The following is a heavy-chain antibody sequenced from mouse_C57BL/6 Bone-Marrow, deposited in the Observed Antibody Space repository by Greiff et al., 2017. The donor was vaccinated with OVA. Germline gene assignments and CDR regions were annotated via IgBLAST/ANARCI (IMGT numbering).Heavy chain of an antibody. J-gene: IGHJ2*01. Sequence: EVQRVESGGDLVKPGGSLKLSCAASGFTFSSYGMSWVRQTPDKRLEWVATISSGGSYTYYPDSVKGRFTISRDNAKNTLYLQMSSLKSEDTAMYYCARHDHYGSSYWGQGTTLTVSS. CDR3: ARHDHYGSSY. CDR2: ISSGGSYT. V-gene: IGHV5-6*01. CDR1: GFTFSSYG. D-gene: IGHD1-1*01.